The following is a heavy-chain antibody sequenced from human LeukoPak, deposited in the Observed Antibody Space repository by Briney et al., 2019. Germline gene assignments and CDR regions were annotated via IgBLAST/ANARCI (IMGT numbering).Heavy chain of an antibody. J-gene: IGHJ5*02. CDR3: ARGRYYDFNWFDP. CDR2: LSSDSTYI. D-gene: IGHD3-9*01. V-gene: IGHV3-21*06. Sequence: GGSLRLSCVASGFTFSSYSMIWVRQTPGGGLEWVSSLSSDSTYIYYADSARGRFAIPRDNAKSTLFLQMNSLRAEDTGLYYCARGRYYDFNWFDPWGQGTLVTVSS. CDR1: GFTFSSYS.